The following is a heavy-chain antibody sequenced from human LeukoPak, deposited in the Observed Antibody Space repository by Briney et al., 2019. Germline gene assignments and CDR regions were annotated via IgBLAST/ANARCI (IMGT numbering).Heavy chain of an antibody. J-gene: IGHJ6*03. Sequence: GGSLRLSCAASGFTFSSYAMSWVRQAPGKGLEWVAVISYDGSNKYYADSVKGRFTISRDNSKNTLYLQMNSLRAEDTAVYYCAGDYRNYDCWKSDYYYYYMDVWGKGTTVTVSS. CDR2: ISYDGSNK. D-gene: IGHD3-3*01. CDR1: GFTFSSYA. V-gene: IGHV3-30-3*01. CDR3: AGDYRNYDCWKSDYYYYYMDV.